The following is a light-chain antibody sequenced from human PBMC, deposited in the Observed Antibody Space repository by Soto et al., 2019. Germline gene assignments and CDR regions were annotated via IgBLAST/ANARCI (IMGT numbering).Light chain of an antibody. J-gene: IGLJ2*01. Sequence: QAVVTQEPSLTVSPGGTVTLTCGSSTGAVTSGHFPYWFQQKPGQAPRTLIYETSNRHSWTPARFSGSLLGGKAALTLSGAQPEDEADYYCLFSYGGPRVVGGGTQLTVL. CDR1: TGAVTSGHF. CDR2: ETS. CDR3: LFSYGGPRV. V-gene: IGLV7-46*01.